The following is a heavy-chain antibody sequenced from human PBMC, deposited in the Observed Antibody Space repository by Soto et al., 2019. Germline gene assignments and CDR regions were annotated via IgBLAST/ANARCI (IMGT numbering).Heavy chain of an antibody. CDR1: GFTFSSYS. V-gene: IGHV3-48*02. Sequence: EVQLVESGGGLVQPGGSLRLSCAASGFTFSSYSMNWVRQAPGKGLEWVSCISSSSSTIYYADSVKGRFTISRDNAKNSLYLQMNSLRDEDTAVYYCARGIYYDSSSPYHWGQGTLVTVSS. CDR2: ISSSSSTI. D-gene: IGHD3-22*01. J-gene: IGHJ5*02. CDR3: ARGIYYDSSSPYH.